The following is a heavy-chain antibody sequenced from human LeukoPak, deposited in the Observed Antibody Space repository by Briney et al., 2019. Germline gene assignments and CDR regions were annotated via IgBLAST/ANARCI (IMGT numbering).Heavy chain of an antibody. D-gene: IGHD3-22*01. J-gene: IGHJ4*02. CDR2: IYYSGST. CDR3: ARDAYYDSSGYLFDY. V-gene: IGHV4-31*03. Sequence: SQTLSLTCTVSGGSISSGGYYWSLIRQHPGKGLEWIGYIYYSGSTYYNPSLKSRVTILVDTSKNQFSLKLSSVTATDTSVYYCARDAYYDSSGYLFDYWGQGTLVTVSS. CDR1: GGSISSGGYY.